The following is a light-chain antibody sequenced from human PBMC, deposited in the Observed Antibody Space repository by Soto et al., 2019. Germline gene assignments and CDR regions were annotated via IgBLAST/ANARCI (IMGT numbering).Light chain of an antibody. Sequence: EIVMTQSPATLSVSPGERATISCRASQRVSSNLAWYQQKPGQAPRLLIYGASIRATGIPARFSGSGSGTEFTLTISSLQSEDFAVYYCQQYNNWPRTFGQGTKVDIK. V-gene: IGKV3D-15*01. CDR2: GAS. CDR3: QQYNNWPRT. CDR1: QRVSSN. J-gene: IGKJ1*01.